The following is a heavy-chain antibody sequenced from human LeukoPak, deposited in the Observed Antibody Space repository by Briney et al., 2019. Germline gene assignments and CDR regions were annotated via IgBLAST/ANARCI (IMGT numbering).Heavy chain of an antibody. J-gene: IGHJ4*02. CDR2: INHSGST. CDR1: GGSISSSNW. Sequence: SGTLSLTCAVSGGSISSSNWWSWIRQPPGKGLEWIGEINHSGSTNYNPSLKSRVTISVDTSKNQFSLKLSSVTAADTAVYYCARGRSSWYWGQGTLVTVSS. CDR3: ARGRSSWY. D-gene: IGHD6-13*01. V-gene: IGHV4-4*02.